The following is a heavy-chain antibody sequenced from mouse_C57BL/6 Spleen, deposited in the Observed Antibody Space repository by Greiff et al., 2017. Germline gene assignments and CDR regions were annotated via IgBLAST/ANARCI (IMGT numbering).Heavy chain of an antibody. CDR2: INPNNGGT. CDR1: GYTFTDYY. J-gene: IGHJ2*01. Sequence: EVQLQQSGPELVKPGASVKISCKASGYTFTDYYMNWVKQSPGKSLEWIGDINPNNGGTSYNQKFKGKATLTVDKSSSTAYMQLRSLTSGDSAVYYCARGGYYFDYWGQGTTLTVSS. CDR3: ARGGYYFDY. V-gene: IGHV1-26*01.